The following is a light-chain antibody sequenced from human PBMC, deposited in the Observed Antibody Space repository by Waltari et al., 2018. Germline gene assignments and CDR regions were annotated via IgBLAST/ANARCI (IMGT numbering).Light chain of an antibody. J-gene: IGKJ2*01. CDR2: WAS. V-gene: IGKV4-1*01. CDR3: QQYNYWPPAYT. Sequence: DIVMTQSPDSLAVSLGERATINCKSSQSVLYSSNNKNYLAWYQQKPGQPPKLLIYWASTRQSGVPDRFSGSGSGTDFTLTISSLQAEDVAVYYCQQYNYWPPAYTFGQGTKLEIK. CDR1: QSVLYSSNNKNY.